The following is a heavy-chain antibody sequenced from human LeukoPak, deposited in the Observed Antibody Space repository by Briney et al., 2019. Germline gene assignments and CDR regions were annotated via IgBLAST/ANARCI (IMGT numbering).Heavy chain of an antibody. Sequence: ASVKVSCKASGYTFTSYGISWVRQAPGQGLEWMGWISAYNGNTNYAQKLQGRVTMTTDTSTSTAYMELRSLRSDDTAVYYCARDSCSSSSCYTGWYHYYYYCMDVWGKGTTVTVSS. D-gene: IGHD2-2*02. CDR1: GYTFTSYG. CDR3: ARDSCSSSSCYTGWYHYYYYCMDV. J-gene: IGHJ6*03. V-gene: IGHV1-18*01. CDR2: ISAYNGNT.